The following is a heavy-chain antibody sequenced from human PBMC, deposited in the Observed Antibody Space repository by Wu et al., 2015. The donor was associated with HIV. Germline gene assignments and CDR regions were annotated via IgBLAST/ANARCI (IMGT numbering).Heavy chain of an antibody. J-gene: IGHJ3*01. CDR2: IIPFFGAA. CDR1: GDTSSTSAISTRL. CDR3: ARPSAWFGESPHTFDV. D-gene: IGHD3-10*01. Sequence: QVQRGASLGXREEPGSSVKVSCKISGDTSSTSAISTRLSAGYDRPLDKGLMGGGIIPFFGAADYAQIFKGRVAITTDESSRTTYMELTRLRSEDTAVYYCARPSAWFGESPHTFDVWGQGTMVTVSS. V-gene: IGHV1-69*05.